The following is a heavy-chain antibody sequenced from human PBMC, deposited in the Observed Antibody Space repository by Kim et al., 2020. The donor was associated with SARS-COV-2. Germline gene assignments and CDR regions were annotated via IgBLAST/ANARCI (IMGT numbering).Heavy chain of an antibody. CDR3: ARAAMVRGASDAFDI. D-gene: IGHD3-10*01. V-gene: IGHV1-69*01. J-gene: IGHJ3*02. Sequence: KFQGRVTITADESTSTAYMELSSLRSEDTAVYYCARAAMVRGASDAFDIWGQGTMVTVSS.